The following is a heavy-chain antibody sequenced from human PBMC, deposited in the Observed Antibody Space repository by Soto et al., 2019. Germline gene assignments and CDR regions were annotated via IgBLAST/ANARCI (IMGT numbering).Heavy chain of an antibody. CDR1: GYTFTNYW. J-gene: IGHJ6*02. CDR2: IYPGDSDT. V-gene: IGHV5-51*01. CDR3: AASIFYYGMDV. Sequence: GESLKISCKGSGYTFTNYWLGWVRQMPGKGLEWMGIIYPGDSDTKYNPSFQGQVTISADKSITTTYLQWSSLKASDTAIYYCAASIFYYGMDVWGQGTTVTSP.